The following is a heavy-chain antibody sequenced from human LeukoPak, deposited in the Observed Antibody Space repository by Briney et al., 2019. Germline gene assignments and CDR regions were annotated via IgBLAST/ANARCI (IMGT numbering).Heavy chain of an antibody. Sequence: SETLSLTCTVSGGSISSSNYYWVWIRQPPGKGLEWIGTIYYSGSTYYNPSLKSRVTISVDTSKNQFSLKLISVTAADTAVYYCARGLGTWLYWGQGTLVTVSS. V-gene: IGHV4-39*01. CDR2: IYYSGST. CDR3: ARGLGTWLY. D-gene: IGHD7-27*01. CDR1: GGSISSSNYY. J-gene: IGHJ4*02.